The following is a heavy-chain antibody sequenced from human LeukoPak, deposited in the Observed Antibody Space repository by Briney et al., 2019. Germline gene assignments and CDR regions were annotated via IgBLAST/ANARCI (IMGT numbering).Heavy chain of an antibody. D-gene: IGHD5-18*01. CDR3: ARNGYSYGKNWFDP. CDR2: IYYSGST. J-gene: IGHJ5*02. Sequence: PSETLSLTCTVSGGSISSYYWSWIRQPPGKGLEWIGYIYYSGSTNYNPSLKSRVTISVDTSKNQFSLKLSSVTAADTAVYYCARNGYSYGKNWFDPWGQGTLVTVSS. CDR1: GGSISSYY. V-gene: IGHV4-59*01.